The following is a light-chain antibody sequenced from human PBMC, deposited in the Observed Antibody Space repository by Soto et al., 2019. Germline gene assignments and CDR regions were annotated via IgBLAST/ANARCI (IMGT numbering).Light chain of an antibody. Sequence: DIQMTQSPSTLSGSVGDRVTITCRASQTISSWLAWYQQKPGKAPKLLIYKASTLKSGVPSRFSGGGSGTEFTLTISSLRPDDFATYYCQHYNSYSEAFGQGTKV. V-gene: IGKV1-5*03. CDR3: QHYNSYSEA. CDR2: KAS. J-gene: IGKJ1*01. CDR1: QTISSW.